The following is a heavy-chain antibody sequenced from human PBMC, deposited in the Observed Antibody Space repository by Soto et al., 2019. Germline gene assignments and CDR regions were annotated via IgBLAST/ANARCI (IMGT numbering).Heavy chain of an antibody. CDR1: GFSLSTSGVG. Sequence: QITLKESGATLVNPTQTLTLTCTFSGFSLSTSGVGVGWIRQPPGKALECLALIYWDDDKRYSPSLKSRRTNTKDTSNNQVVITITEMEPVDTATYYCAHKPPRDGSMDVWGQGTTVTVSS. V-gene: IGHV2-5*02. J-gene: IGHJ6*02. CDR2: IYWDDDK. CDR3: AHKPPRDGSMDV. D-gene: IGHD2-15*01.